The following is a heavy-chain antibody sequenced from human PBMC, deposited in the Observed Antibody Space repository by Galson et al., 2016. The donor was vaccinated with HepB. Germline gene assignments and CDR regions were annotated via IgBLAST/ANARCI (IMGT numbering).Heavy chain of an antibody. J-gene: IGHJ4*02. D-gene: IGHD5-24*01. CDR1: GGSISSHC. V-gene: IGHV4-59*11. CDR3: ARVSFGGGYNMGSLDY. Sequence: SETLSLTCTVSGGSISSHCWSWIRQPPGKGLEWIGYICHSGSNSNPSLKRRVTISVPRSENQVSLRLSSVTAADTAVYYGARVSFGGGYNMGSLDYWGQGTLVTASS. CDR2: ICHSGS.